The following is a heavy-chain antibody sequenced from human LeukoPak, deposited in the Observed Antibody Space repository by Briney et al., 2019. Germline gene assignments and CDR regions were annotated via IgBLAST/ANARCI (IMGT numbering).Heavy chain of an antibody. J-gene: IGHJ4*02. CDR1: GYIFTSHY. D-gene: IGHD6-6*01. CDR2: INPSGGST. Sequence: GASVKVSCKASGYIFTSHYMHRVRQAPGQGLEWMGMINPSGGSTSYAQKFQGRVTMTRDTSTSTVYLELSSLRSEDTAVYYCARAYSSSSPFDYWGQGTLVTVSS. V-gene: IGHV1-46*01. CDR3: ARAYSSSSPFDY.